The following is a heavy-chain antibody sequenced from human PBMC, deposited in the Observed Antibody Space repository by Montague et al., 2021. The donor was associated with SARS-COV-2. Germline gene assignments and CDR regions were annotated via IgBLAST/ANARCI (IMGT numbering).Heavy chain of an antibody. CDR3: ARLGGSSWYYFDY. CDR1: GYSFNSNW. CDR2: IYPADSDT. D-gene: IGHD6-13*01. V-gene: IGHV5-51*01. J-gene: IGHJ4*02. Sequence: QSGAEVKKPGESLKISCKGSGYSFNSNWIGWVRQMPGKGLEWLGVIYPADSDTRYSPSFHGQVTISADKSISTAYLQWSSLMASDTAMYFCARLGGSSWYYFDYWGQGTLVTVSS.